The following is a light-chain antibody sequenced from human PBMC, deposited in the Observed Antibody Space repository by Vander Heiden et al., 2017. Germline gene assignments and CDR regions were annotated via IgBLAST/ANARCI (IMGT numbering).Light chain of an antibody. CDR1: QGIKND. J-gene: IGKJ4*01. V-gene: IGKV1-6*01. Sequence: AIQMTQSPSSLSASVGDRVTITCRASQGIKNDLGWYQQRPGKAPNLLIYAASSLQSGVPSRFSGSGSGTDFTLTISSLQPEDFATYYCLQDYNYPLTFGGGTKVEIK. CDR2: AAS. CDR3: LQDYNYPLT.